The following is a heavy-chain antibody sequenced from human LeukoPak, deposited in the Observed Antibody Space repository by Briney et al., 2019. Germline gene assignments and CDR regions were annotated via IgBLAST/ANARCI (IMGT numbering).Heavy chain of an antibody. CDR2: INHSGST. V-gene: IGHV4-34*01. D-gene: IGHD6-6*01. J-gene: IGHJ6*03. CDR1: GGSFSGYY. CDR3: ARYPSLAARRGYYYYYMDV. Sequence: SETLSLTCAVYGGSFSGYYWSWIRQPPGKGLEWIGEINHSGSTDYNPSLKSRVTISVDTSKNQFSLKLSSVTAADTAVYYCARYPSLAARRGYYYYYMDVWGKGTTVTVSS.